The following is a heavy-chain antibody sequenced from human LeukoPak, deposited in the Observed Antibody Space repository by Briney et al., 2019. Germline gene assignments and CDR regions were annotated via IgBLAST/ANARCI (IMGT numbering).Heavy chain of an antibody. D-gene: IGHD3-3*01. V-gene: IGHV3-43*01. Sequence: GGSLRLSCAASGFTFDDYTMHWVRQAPGKGLEWVSLISWDGGSTYYADSVKGRFTISRDNSKNSLYLQMNSLRTEDTALYYCAKGRVSRDFWSGYYPPYFDYWGQGTLVTVSS. J-gene: IGHJ4*02. CDR1: GFTFDDYT. CDR2: ISWDGGST. CDR3: AKGRVSRDFWSGYYPPYFDY.